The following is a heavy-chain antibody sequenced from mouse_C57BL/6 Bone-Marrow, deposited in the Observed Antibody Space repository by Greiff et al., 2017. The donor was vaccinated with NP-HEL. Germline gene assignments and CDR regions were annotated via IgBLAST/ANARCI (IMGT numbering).Heavy chain of an antibody. CDR3: ARDYGKTLYAMDY. Sequence: EVQLQESGPGLVKPSQSLSLTCSVTGYSITSGYYWNWIRQFPGNKLEWMGYISYDGSNNYNPSLKNRISITRDTSKNQFFLKLNSVTTEDTATYYCARDYGKTLYAMDYWGQGTSVTVSS. CDR2: ISYDGSN. CDR1: GYSITSGYY. J-gene: IGHJ4*01. V-gene: IGHV3-6*01. D-gene: IGHD1-1*01.